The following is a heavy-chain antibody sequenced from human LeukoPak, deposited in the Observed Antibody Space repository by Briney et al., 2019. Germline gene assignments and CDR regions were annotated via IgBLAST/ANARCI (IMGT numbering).Heavy chain of an antibody. D-gene: IGHD1-26*01. Sequence: ASVKVSCKASGYTFTGYYIHWVRQAPGQGLEWMGWINPNSGGTNYAQKFQGRVTMTRDTSISTAYMELSRLKSDDTAVYYCARSGGGNYFGFFDYWGQGTLVTVSS. V-gene: IGHV1-2*02. CDR1: GYTFTGYY. CDR3: ARSGGGNYFGFFDY. CDR2: INPNSGGT. J-gene: IGHJ4*02.